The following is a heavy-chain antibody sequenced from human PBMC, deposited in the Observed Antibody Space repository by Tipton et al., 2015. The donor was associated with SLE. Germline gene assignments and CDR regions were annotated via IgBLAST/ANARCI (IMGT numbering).Heavy chain of an antibody. V-gene: IGHV4-61*08. CDR1: GGSISSGGYY. CDR3: ASLGYSYGLGFDY. Sequence: TLSLTCTVSGGSISSGGYYWSWIRQPPGKGPEGIGYINYRGTSNYNPSLKTRVAISVDTSRNQFSLKMSSVTAADTAVYYCASLGYSYGLGFDYWGQGTLVTVSS. D-gene: IGHD5-18*01. CDR2: INYRGTS. J-gene: IGHJ4*02.